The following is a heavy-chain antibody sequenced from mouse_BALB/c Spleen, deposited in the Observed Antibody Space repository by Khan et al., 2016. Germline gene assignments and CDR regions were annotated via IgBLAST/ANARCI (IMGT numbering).Heavy chain of an antibody. CDR2: IWAGGST. CDR3: ARAWYDYAMDC. J-gene: IGHJ4*01. V-gene: IGHV2-9*02. CDR1: GFSLTSYG. D-gene: IGHD1-1*02. Sequence: QVQLKQSGPGLVAPSQSLSITCTVSGFSLTSYGVHWVRQPPGKGLEWLGVIWAGGSTNYNSALMSRLSISKDNSKSQVFLKMNSLQTDDTAMYYCARAWYDYAMDCWGQGTSVTVSS.